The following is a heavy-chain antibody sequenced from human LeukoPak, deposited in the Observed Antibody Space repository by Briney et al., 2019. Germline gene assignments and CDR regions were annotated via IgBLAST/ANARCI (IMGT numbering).Heavy chain of an antibody. CDR2: IYYSGST. D-gene: IGHD3-22*01. V-gene: IGHV4-59*08. Sequence: PSETLSLTCTVSGGSISSYYWSWIRQPPGKGLEWIGYIYYSGSTNYNPSLKSRVTISADTSKNQLALKLSSVTAADTAVYYCARQSDSSNYYYFSKYWGQGTLVTVSS. J-gene: IGHJ4*02. CDR3: ARQSDSSNYYYFSKY. CDR1: GGSISSYY.